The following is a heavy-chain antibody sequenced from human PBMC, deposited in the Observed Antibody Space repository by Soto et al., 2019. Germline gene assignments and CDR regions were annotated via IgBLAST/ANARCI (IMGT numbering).Heavy chain of an antibody. J-gene: IGHJ5*02. D-gene: IGHD3-3*01. CDR1: GGTFSSYT. Sequence: ASVKVSCKASGGTFSSYTISWVRQAPGQGLEWMGRIIPILGIANYAQKFQGRVTITADKSTSTAYMELSSLRSEDTAVYYCARDVITIFGVVIISWFDPWGQGTLVTVSS. V-gene: IGHV1-69*04. CDR3: ARDVITIFGVVIISWFDP. CDR2: IIPILGIA.